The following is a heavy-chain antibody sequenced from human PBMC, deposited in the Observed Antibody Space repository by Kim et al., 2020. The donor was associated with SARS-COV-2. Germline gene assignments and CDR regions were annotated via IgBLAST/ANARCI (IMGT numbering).Heavy chain of an antibody. D-gene: IGHD6-19*01. CDR3: ARGRGGWTPFDY. J-gene: IGHJ4*02. Sequence: GYAKKFQGRVTMTRNTSISTAYMELSSLRSEDTAVYYCARGRGGWTPFDYWGQGTLVTVSS. V-gene: IGHV1-8*01.